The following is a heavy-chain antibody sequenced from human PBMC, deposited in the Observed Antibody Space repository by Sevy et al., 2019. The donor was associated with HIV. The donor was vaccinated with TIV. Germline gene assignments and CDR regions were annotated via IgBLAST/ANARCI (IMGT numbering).Heavy chain of an antibody. V-gene: IGHV3-33*06. Sequence: QLGGSLRLSCAASGFPFSTYAMHWVRQAPGKGLEWVAVIWYDGSNNYHADSVKGRFTISRDNSKNTLYLQMDSLRAADTAVYYCAKSGRIVVAGTTNYFDSWGQGTLVTVSS. CDR1: GFPFSTYA. J-gene: IGHJ4*02. CDR2: IWYDGSNN. CDR3: AKSGRIVVAGTTNYFDS. D-gene: IGHD6-19*01.